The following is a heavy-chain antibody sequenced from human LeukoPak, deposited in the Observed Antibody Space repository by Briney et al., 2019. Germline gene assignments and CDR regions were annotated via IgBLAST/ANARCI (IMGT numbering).Heavy chain of an antibody. CDR2: IKEDRTET. V-gene: IGHV3-7*03. Sequence: GGSLRLSCAASGFMFSSNGMSWVRLAPGKGLEWVANIKEDRTETYYVDSVKGRVTISRDNAKNSVYLEMKSLRVEDTDVYYCAKNLYCGGGSCYPSGLGMAVWGHGTTVTVSS. J-gene: IGHJ6*02. D-gene: IGHD2-15*01. CDR1: GFMFSSNG. CDR3: AKNLYCGGGSCYPSGLGMAV.